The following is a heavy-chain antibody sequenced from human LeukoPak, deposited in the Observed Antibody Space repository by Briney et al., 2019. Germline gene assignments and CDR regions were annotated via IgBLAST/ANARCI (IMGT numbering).Heavy chain of an antibody. V-gene: IGHV3-9*01. D-gene: IGHD1-26*01. CDR1: GFSFYDYA. Sequence: GRSLRLSCAASGFSFYDYAMHWVRHTPGEGLEWVSGISWNSDTIGYADSVKGRFTISRDNAKNSLYLQMNSLRGEDTALYYCAKDISGTYLAALDYWGQGTLVTVSS. CDR2: ISWNSDTI. J-gene: IGHJ4*02. CDR3: AKDISGTYLAALDY.